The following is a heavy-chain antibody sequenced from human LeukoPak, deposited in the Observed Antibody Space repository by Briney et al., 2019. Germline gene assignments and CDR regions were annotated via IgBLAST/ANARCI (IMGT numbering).Heavy chain of an antibody. CDR2: ISGSGGST. V-gene: IGHV3-23*01. J-gene: IGHJ4*02. Sequence: GGSLRLSCAASGFTFSSYAMSWVRQAPGKGLEWVSAISGSGGSTYYADSVKGRFTISRDNSKNTLYLQMNSLRAEDTAVYYCAKDSKGLWFGELSSSYFDYWGQGTLVTVSS. D-gene: IGHD3-10*01. CDR3: AKDSKGLWFGELSSSYFDY. CDR1: GFTFSSYA.